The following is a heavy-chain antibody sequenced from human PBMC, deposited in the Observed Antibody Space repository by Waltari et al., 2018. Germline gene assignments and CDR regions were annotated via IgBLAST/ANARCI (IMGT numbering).Heavy chain of an antibody. CDR1: GFTFSSYA. CDR2: ISGSGGST. J-gene: IGHJ2*01. D-gene: IGHD3-3*01. CDR3: AKGGLSDTIFGVATPFWYFDL. Sequence: ESGGGLVQPGGSLRLSCAASGFTFSSYAMSWVRQAPGKGLEWVSAISGSGGSTYYADSVKGRFTISRDNSKNTLYLQMNSLRAEDTAVYYCAKGGLSDTIFGVATPFWYFDLWGRGTLVTVSS. V-gene: IGHV3-23*01.